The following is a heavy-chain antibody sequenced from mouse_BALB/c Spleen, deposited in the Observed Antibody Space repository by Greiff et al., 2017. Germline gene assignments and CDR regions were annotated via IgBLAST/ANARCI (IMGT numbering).Heavy chain of an antibody. CDR3: ARGAGSSFAY. Sequence: EVKVVESGGGLVKPGGSLKLSCAASGFTFSSYAMSWVRQTPEKRLEWVASISSGGSTYYPDSVKGRFTISRDNARNILYLQMSSLRSEDTAMYYCARGAGSSFAYWGQGTLVTVSA. J-gene: IGHJ3*01. D-gene: IGHD1-1*01. V-gene: IGHV5-6-5*01. CDR1: GFTFSSYA. CDR2: ISSGGST.